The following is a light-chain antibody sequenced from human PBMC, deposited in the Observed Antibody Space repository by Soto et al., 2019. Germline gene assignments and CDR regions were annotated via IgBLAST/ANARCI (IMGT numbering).Light chain of an antibody. V-gene: IGLV2-14*03. Sequence: QSALTQPASVSGSPGQSISISCTGTSSDVGRYNFVSWYQQRPGKAPKLIIYDVANRPSGISNRFSGSKSANTASLTISGLQAEDEADYYCSSYTGSTSLVYVFGTGTKLTVL. CDR3: SSYTGSTSLVYV. CDR2: DVA. J-gene: IGLJ1*01. CDR1: SSDVGRYNF.